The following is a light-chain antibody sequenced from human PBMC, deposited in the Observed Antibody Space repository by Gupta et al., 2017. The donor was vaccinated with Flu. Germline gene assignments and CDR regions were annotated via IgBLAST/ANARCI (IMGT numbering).Light chain of an antibody. CDR2: EDN. Sequence: SSSNIGNNYVSWYQQFPGTVPKLLMYEDNKRLSGIPDRFSASKSGTSATLGIAGLQTGDEADYYCGSWDNGLAVFVFGTGTMVTV. V-gene: IGLV1-51*02. J-gene: IGLJ1*01. CDR3: GSWDNGLAVFV. CDR1: SSNIGNNY.